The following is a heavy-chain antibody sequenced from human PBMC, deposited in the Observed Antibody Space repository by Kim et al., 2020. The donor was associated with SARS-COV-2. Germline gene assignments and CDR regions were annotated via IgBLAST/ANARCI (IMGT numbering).Heavy chain of an antibody. CDR2: IKSKTDGGTT. Sequence: GGSLRLSCAASGFTFSNAWMSWVRQAPGKGLEWVGRIKSKTDGGTTDYAAPVKGRFTISRDDSKNTLYLQMNSLKTEDTAVYYCTTDASPDVITMVRGVTYYYGMDVWGQGTTVTVSS. CDR3: TTDASPDVITMVRGVTYYYGMDV. CDR1: GFTFSNAW. J-gene: IGHJ6*02. V-gene: IGHV3-15*01. D-gene: IGHD3-10*01.